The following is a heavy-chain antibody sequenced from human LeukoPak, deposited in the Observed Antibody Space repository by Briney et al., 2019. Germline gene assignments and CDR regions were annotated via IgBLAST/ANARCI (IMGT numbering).Heavy chain of an antibody. CDR2: IYYSGNT. V-gene: IGHV4-39*01. Sequence: SETLSLTCTVSGGSISSSSYYWGWIRQPPGKGLEWIGSIYYSGNTYYNPSLKSRVAISVDTSKNQFSLKLSSVVAADTAVYYCARQQPELDYWGQGTLVTVSS. D-gene: IGHD1-14*01. CDR3: ARQQPELDY. J-gene: IGHJ4*02. CDR1: GGSISSSSYY.